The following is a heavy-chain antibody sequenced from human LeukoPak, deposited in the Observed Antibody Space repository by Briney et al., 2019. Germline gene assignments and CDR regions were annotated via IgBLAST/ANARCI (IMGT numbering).Heavy chain of an antibody. Sequence: ASVKVSCKASGYTFTSYGISWVRQAPGQGLEWMGWIRVYNGDTNYAQKLQGRVTMTTDTSTSTAYMELRSLRSDDTAVYYCARDDGFGGAPPNFDYWGQGTLVTVSS. CDR3: ARDDGFGGAPPNFDY. D-gene: IGHD1-26*01. CDR2: IRVYNGDT. J-gene: IGHJ4*02. V-gene: IGHV1-18*01. CDR1: GYTFTSYG.